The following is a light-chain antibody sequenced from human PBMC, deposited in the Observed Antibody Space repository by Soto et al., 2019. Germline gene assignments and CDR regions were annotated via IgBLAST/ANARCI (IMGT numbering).Light chain of an antibody. Sequence: QSVLTQPPSASGTPGQRVTISCSGSSSNIGVNMVNWYQQLPGTAPKLLIHSNNQRPSGVPDRFSASQSGTSASLAISGLESDDESDFYCSSWDYSLNGPVFGGGTKLTVL. CDR3: SSWDYSLNGPV. CDR1: SSNIGVNM. CDR2: SNN. V-gene: IGLV1-44*01. J-gene: IGLJ2*01.